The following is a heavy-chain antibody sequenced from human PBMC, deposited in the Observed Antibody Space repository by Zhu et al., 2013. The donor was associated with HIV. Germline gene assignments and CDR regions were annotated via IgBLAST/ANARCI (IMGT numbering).Heavy chain of an antibody. CDR3: ARAPXGRRGQYHYDSTGYFDS. Sequence: QVQLIQSGAEVKKPGSSMQVSCKASGGTFSSYTFSWVRQAPGQGLEWMGGIIPIFGKANYAQKFQGRVTITADKSTNTTYMELSRLTSEDTAVYYCARAPXGRRGQYHYDSTGYFDSVGPGTPWSPSLQ. D-gene: IGHD3-22*01. CDR1: GGTFSSYT. V-gene: IGHV1-69*06. CDR2: IIPIFGKA. J-gene: IGHJ4*02.